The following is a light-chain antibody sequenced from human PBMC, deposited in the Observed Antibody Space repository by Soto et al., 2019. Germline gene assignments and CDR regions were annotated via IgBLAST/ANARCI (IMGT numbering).Light chain of an antibody. CDR1: QSISSN. CDR3: QQYNNWPLT. Sequence: EIVMTQSPATLSVSPGERATLSCRASQSISSNLAWYQQKPGQAPRLLIYGASTRATGFSARFSGSGSGTDFTLIISSLQSEDFAVYYCQQYNNWPLTFGGGTKVDIK. CDR2: GAS. V-gene: IGKV3-15*01. J-gene: IGKJ4*01.